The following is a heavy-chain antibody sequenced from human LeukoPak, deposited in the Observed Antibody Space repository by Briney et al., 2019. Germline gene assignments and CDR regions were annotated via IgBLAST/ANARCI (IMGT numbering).Heavy chain of an antibody. CDR2: ISGSGGST. D-gene: IGHD2-15*01. CDR1: GFTFSSYA. V-gene: IGHV3-23*01. Sequence: GGSLRLSCAASGFTFSSYAMSWVRQAPGKGLEWVSAISGSGGSTYYADSVKGRFTISRDNSKNTLYLQMNSLRAEDTAVYFCAREDGYCSGGNCYSYFDSWGQGTLVTVSS. CDR3: AREDGYCSGGNCYSYFDS. J-gene: IGHJ4*02.